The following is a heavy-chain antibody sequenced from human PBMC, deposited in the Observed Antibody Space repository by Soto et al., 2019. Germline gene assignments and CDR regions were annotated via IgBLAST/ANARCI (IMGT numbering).Heavy chain of an antibody. D-gene: IGHD6-13*01. J-gene: IGHJ4*02. Sequence: PGGSLRLSCAASGFTVSSNYMSWVRQAPGKGLEWVSFIHSGGGTYYADSVKGRFTISRDNSKNTLYLQMNSLRAEDTAVYYCAKDQGSSWYEIDYWGQGTLVTVSS. CDR3: AKDQGSSWYEIDY. CDR1: GFTVSSNY. V-gene: IGHV3-66*01. CDR2: IHSGGGT.